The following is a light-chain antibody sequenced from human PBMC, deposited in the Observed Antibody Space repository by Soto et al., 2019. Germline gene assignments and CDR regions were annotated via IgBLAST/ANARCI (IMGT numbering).Light chain of an antibody. V-gene: IGKV1-9*01. CDR2: EAY. Sequence: DIQLTQSPSLLSASVGDRVTITCRASHDISTYLAWYQQKPGKAPKLMIYEAYTLQSGVPSRFSGSGSGTEFTLTIRGLLPEDFATYHCQQLNTLPFTFGQGTRLEIK. J-gene: IGKJ5*01. CDR1: HDISTY. CDR3: QQLNTLPFT.